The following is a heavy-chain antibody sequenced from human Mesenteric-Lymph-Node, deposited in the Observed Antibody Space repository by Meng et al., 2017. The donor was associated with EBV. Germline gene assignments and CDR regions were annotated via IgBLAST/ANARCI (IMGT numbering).Heavy chain of an antibody. D-gene: IGHD2-21*01. V-gene: IGHV3-21*01. CDR1: GFIFSRYA. CDR3: ARDQFHDPSWFDP. CDR2: ISSSSTYI. Sequence: EGQVVESGGGLVKPGGSLRLSWESSGFIFSRYAMNWVRQAPGKGLEWVASISSSSTYIYYADSVKGRFTISRDNAKDSLYLQMNSLRGEDTAVYYCARDQFHDPSWFDPWGQGTLVTVSS. J-gene: IGHJ5*02.